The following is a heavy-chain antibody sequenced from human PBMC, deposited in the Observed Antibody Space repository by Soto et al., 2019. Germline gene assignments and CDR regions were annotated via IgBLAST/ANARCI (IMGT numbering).Heavy chain of an antibody. CDR2: IYHSGST. D-gene: IGHD2-21*02. CDR1: GGSISSSNW. J-gene: IGHJ5*02. V-gene: IGHV4-4*02. CDR3: ARERRPFKIDPYGGNSRLHP. Sequence: SETLSLTCAVSGGSISSSNWWSWVRQPPGKGLEWIGEIYHSGSTNYNPSLKSRVTISVDKSKNQFSLKLSSVTAADTAVYYCARERRPFKIDPYGGNSRLHPWGQGTILTV.